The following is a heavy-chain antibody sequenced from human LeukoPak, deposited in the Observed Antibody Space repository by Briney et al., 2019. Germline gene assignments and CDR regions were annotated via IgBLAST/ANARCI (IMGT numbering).Heavy chain of an antibody. V-gene: IGHV3-21*01. J-gene: IGHJ6*03. D-gene: IGHD3-10*01. CDR2: ISSSSSYI. CDR1: GFTFSSYS. CDR3: ARDQGDVLLWFGELAYYYMDV. Sequence: PGGSLRLSCAASGFTFSSYSMNWVRQAPGKGLEWVSSISSSSSYIYYADSVKGRFTISRDNAKNSLYLQMNSLRAEDTAVYYCARDQGDVLLWFGELAYYYMDVWGKGTTVTVSS.